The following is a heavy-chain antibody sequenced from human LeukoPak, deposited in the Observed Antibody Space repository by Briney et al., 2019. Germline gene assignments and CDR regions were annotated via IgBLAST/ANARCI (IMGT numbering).Heavy chain of an antibody. Sequence: PSETLSLTCTVSGGSISSHYWSWIRQPPGKGLEWIGYIYYSGSTNYNPSLKSRVTISVDTSKNQFSLKLSSVTAEDTAVYYCAGGFLEWLFDYWGQGTLVTVSS. CDR1: GGSISSHY. CDR2: IYYSGST. V-gene: IGHV4-59*11. D-gene: IGHD3-3*01. J-gene: IGHJ4*02. CDR3: AGGFLEWLFDY.